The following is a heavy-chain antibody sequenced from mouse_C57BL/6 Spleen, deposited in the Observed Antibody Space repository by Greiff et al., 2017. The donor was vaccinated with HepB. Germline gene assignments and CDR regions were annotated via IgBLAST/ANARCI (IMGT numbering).Heavy chain of an antibody. V-gene: IGHV1-50*01. CDR1: GYTFTSYW. CDR2: IDPSDSYT. J-gene: IGHJ3*01. CDR3: ARGNSSGYWFAY. D-gene: IGHD3-2*02. Sequence: QVQLQQPGAELVKPGASVKLSCKASGYTFTSYWMQWVKQRPGQGLEWIGEIDPSDSYTNYNQKFKGKATLTVDTSSSTAYMQLSSLTSEDSAVYYCARGNSSGYWFAYWGQGTLVTVSA.